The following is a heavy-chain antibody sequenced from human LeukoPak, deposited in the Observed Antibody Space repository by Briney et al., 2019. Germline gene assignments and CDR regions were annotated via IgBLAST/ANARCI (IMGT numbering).Heavy chain of an antibody. D-gene: IGHD3-22*01. CDR1: GFTFSSYG. J-gene: IGHJ3*02. CDR3: AKITFTFVTMIVGEDDDAFDI. Sequence: GGSLRLSCAASGFTFSSYGMHWVRQAPGKGLEWVAVISYDGSNKYYADSVKGRFTISRDNSKNTLYLQMNSLRAEDTAVYYCAKITFTFVTMIVGEDDDAFDIWGQGTMVTVSS. V-gene: IGHV3-30*18. CDR2: ISYDGSNK.